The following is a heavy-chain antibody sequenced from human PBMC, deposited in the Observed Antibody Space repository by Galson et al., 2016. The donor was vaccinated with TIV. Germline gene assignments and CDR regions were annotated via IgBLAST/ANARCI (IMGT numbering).Heavy chain of an antibody. CDR3: AKDHFPRYFDL. CDR2: LSAGGST. Sequence: FSSNAMRWVRQAPGKGLEWVSALSAGGSTYYADSVKGRFTISRDNSKNTLYLQMISLRAEDTALYYCAKDHFPRYFDLWGRGTLVTVS. D-gene: IGHD3-3*02. V-gene: IGHV3-23*01. J-gene: IGHJ2*01. CDR1: FSSNA.